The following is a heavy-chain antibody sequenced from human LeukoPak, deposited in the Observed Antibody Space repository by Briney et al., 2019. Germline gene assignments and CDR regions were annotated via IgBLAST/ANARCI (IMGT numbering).Heavy chain of an antibody. CDR2: INPNSGGT. D-gene: IGHD6-13*01. J-gene: IGHJ5*02. Sequence: GASVKVSCKASGYTLTSYDINWVRQAPGQGLEWMGWINPNSGGTNYAQKFQGRVTMTRDTSISTAYMELSRLRSDDTAVYYCARRYSSSFNWFDPWGQGTLVTVSS. V-gene: IGHV1-2*02. CDR1: GYTLTSYD. CDR3: ARRYSSSFNWFDP.